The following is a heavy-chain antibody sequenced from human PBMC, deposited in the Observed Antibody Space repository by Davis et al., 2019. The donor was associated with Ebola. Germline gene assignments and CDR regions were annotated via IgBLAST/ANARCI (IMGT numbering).Heavy chain of an antibody. V-gene: IGHV3-21*01. J-gene: IGHJ4*02. Sequence: GESLKISCAASGFPFTTYTINWVRQAPGKGLEWVSSISSYSDHIYYADSVKGRFTISRDNAKTSVFLEMNSLRAEDTAVYYCARDKAGGNYWGQGTLVTVSS. CDR3: ARDKAGGNY. D-gene: IGHD3-10*01. CDR1: GFPFTTYT. CDR2: ISSYSDHI.